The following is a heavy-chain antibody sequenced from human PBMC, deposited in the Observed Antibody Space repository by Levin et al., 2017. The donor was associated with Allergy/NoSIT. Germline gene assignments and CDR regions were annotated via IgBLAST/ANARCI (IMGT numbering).Heavy chain of an antibody. V-gene: IGHV3-23*01. D-gene: IGHD6-13*01. CDR1: GFTFSSYA. Sequence: GGSLRLSCAASGFTFSSYAMSWVRQAPGKGLEWVSAISGSGGSTYYADSVKGRFTISRDNSKNTLYLQMNSLRAEDTAVYYCANILSRSSWLDYWGQGTLVTVSS. CDR3: ANILSRSSWLDY. J-gene: IGHJ4*02. CDR2: ISGSGGST.